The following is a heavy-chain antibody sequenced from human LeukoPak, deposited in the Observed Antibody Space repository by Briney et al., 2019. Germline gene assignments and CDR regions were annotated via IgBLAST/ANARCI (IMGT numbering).Heavy chain of an antibody. Sequence: GRSLRLSCEASGFTFRHYGMHWVRQAPGKGLEWVAVIWSDATNQFYADSVKGRFTISRDNFKNTVSLQINSLRAEHTAMYNCAKDAQRGFDYRNSLEHWGQGSLVTVSS. J-gene: IGHJ4*02. D-gene: IGHD4-11*01. CDR3: AKDAQRGFDYRNSLEH. V-gene: IGHV3-33*06. CDR1: GFTFRHYG. CDR2: IWSDATNQ.